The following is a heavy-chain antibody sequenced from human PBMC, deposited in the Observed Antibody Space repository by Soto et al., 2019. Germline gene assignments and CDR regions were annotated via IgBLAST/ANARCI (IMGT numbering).Heavy chain of an antibody. CDR1: GFTVSSYE. CDR2: ISISGGTI. V-gene: IGHV3-48*03. Sequence: GGSLRLSCAASGFTVSSYEMDWVRQAPGKGLEWVAYISISGGTIYYGDSVEGRFTISRDNADNSLYLQMNSLRAEDTAVYYCTKEKSVINSGYDAFDIWGRGTVVTVSS. D-gene: IGHD5-12*01. J-gene: IGHJ3*02. CDR3: TKEKSVINSGYDAFDI.